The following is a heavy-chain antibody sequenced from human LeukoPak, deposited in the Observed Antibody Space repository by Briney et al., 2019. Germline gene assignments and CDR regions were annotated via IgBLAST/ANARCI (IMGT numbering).Heavy chain of an antibody. D-gene: IGHD2-15*01. Sequence: ASVKVSCMPSGYTFTSYDINWVRPATGQGLEWMGWMNPNSGNTGYAQKFQGRVTMTRNTSTSTAYMELSSLRSEDTAVYYCARATVTGYCSGGSCYHLDYWGQGALVTVSS. CDR1: GYTFTSYD. CDR3: ARATVTGYCSGGSCYHLDY. J-gene: IGHJ4*02. V-gene: IGHV1-8*01. CDR2: MNPNSGNT.